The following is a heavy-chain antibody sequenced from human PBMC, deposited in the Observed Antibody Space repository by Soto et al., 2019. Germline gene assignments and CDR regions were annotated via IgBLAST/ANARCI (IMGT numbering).Heavy chain of an antibody. CDR2: IYHSGST. V-gene: IGHV4-30-2*01. CDR3: ARGDDSSGYSY. D-gene: IGHD3-22*01. J-gene: IGHJ4*02. Sequence: SETLSLTCAVSGGSISSGGYSWSWIRQPPGKGLEWIGYIYHSGSTYYNPSLKSRVAISVDRSKNQFSLKLSSVTAADTAVYYCARGDDSSGYSYWGQGTLVTVSS. CDR1: GGSISSGGYS.